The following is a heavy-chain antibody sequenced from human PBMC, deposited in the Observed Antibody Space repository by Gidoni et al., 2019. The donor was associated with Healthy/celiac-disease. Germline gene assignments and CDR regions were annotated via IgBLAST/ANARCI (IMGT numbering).Heavy chain of an antibody. CDR2: IRTKADGGTT. Sequence: ELQLVDAGGGLVKPGGSLSLSCAASGFAFSDAWMSWVRQAPGKGLEWVGRIRTKADGGTTDYTAPVKGRFTISRDDSKNTLYLQMNGLKTEDTAVYYCTTALGDSKCYWGQGTLVTVSS. J-gene: IGHJ4*02. CDR1: GFAFSDAW. D-gene: IGHD3-16*01. V-gene: IGHV3-15*01. CDR3: TTALGDSKCY.